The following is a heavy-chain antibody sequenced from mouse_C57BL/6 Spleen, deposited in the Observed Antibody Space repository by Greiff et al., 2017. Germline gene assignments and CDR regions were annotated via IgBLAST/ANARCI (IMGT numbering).Heavy chain of an antibody. Sequence: QVQLQQPGAELVKPGASVKLSCKASGYTFTSYWMQWVKQRPGQGLEWIGEIDPSDSYTNYNQKFKGKATLTVDTSSSTAYMQLSGLTSEDSAVYYCARLGLVIDYWGQGATLTVSS. D-gene: IGHD4-1*01. J-gene: IGHJ2*01. CDR1: GYTFTSYW. V-gene: IGHV1-50*01. CDR3: ARLGLVIDY. CDR2: IDPSDSYT.